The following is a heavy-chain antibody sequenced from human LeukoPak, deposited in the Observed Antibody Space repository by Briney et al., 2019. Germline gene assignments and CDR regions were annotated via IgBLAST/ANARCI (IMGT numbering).Heavy chain of an antibody. Sequence: SETLSLTCTVSGGSISSSSYYWGWIRQPPGKGLEWIGSIYYSGSTYYNPSLKSRVTISVDTSKNQFSLKLSSVTAADTAVYYCARQEYYYDSSGYLYYFDYWGQGTLVTVSS. V-gene: IGHV4-39*01. CDR1: GGSISSSSYY. J-gene: IGHJ4*02. CDR3: ARQEYYYDSSGYLYYFDY. CDR2: IYYSGST. D-gene: IGHD3-22*01.